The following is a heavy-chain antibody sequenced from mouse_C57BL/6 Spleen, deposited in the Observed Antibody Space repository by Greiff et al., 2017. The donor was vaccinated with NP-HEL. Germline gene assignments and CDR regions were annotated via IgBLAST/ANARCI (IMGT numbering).Heavy chain of an antibody. Sequence: VQLKESGPSLVRPSQTLSLTCTVTGFSINSDCYWIWIRQFPGNKLEYIGYTFYSGITYYNPSLESRTYITRDTSKNQFSLKLSSVTTENTATYYWARGTGTERYYYAMDYWGQGTSVTVSS. D-gene: IGHD4-1*01. CDR1: GFSINSDCY. J-gene: IGHJ4*01. CDR3: ARGTGTERYYYAMDY. CDR2: TFYSGIT. V-gene: IGHV3-3*01.